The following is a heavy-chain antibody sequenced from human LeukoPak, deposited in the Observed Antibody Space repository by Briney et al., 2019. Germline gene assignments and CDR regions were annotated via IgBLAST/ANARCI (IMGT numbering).Heavy chain of an antibody. J-gene: IGHJ3*02. CDR3: ATRIVVVPAAMKVPLANDAFDI. D-gene: IGHD2-2*01. CDR1: GFTVSSNY. CDR2: ISGSGGST. V-gene: IGHV3-23*01. Sequence: GGSLRLSCAASGFTVSSNYMSWVRQAPGKGLEWVSAISGSGGSTYYADSVKGRFTISRDNSKNTLYLQMNSLRAEDTAVYYCATRIVVVPAAMKVPLANDAFDIWGQGTMVTVSS.